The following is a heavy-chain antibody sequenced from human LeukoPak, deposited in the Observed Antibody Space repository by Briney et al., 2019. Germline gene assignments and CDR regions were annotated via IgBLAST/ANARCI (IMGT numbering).Heavy chain of an antibody. CDR1: GFTFSSYA. CDR3: ASDYGGYGVIYYYGMDV. J-gene: IGHJ6*04. D-gene: IGHD4-17*01. V-gene: IGHV3-30*04. Sequence: GRSLRLSCAASGFTFSSYAMHWVRQAPGKGLEWVAVISYDGSNKYYADSVKGRFTISRDNSKNTLYLQMNSLRAEDTAVYYCASDYGGYGVIYYYGMDVWGKGTTVTVSS. CDR2: ISYDGSNK.